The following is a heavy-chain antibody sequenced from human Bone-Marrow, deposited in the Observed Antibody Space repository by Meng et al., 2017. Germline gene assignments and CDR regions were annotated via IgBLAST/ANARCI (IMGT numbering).Heavy chain of an antibody. CDR2: INPNSGGT. CDR1: GGTFSSYA. V-gene: IGHV1-2*06. Sequence: ASVMVSCKASGGTFSSYAISWVRQAPGQGLQWMGRINPNSGGTNYAQKFQGRVSMTRDTSISTAYMGLSRLRSDDTAVYYCARGTYYYDSSGQLGSDYWGQGTLVTVSS. D-gene: IGHD3-22*01. J-gene: IGHJ4*02. CDR3: ARGTYYYDSSGQLGSDY.